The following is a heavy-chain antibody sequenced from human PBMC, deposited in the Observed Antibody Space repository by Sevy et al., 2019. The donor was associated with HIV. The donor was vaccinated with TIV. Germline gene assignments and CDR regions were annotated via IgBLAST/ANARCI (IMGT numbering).Heavy chain of an antibody. CDR2: VTRSNT. J-gene: IGHJ4*02. Sequence: GGSLRLSCTASGFTFSNYVMAWVRQAAGTGLQWISCVTRSNTYYIDSVRGRFTISRDNSKNTLYLQMNSLSADDTAIYYCARELNLGQIVTIEYWGRGSLVTVSS. CDR1: GFTFSNYV. CDR3: ARELNLGQIVTIEY. V-gene: IGHV3-23*01. D-gene: IGHD3-16*02.